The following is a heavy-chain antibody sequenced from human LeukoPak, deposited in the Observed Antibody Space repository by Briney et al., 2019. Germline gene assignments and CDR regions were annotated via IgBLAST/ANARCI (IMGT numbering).Heavy chain of an antibody. D-gene: IGHD6-13*01. CDR1: GFTFDDYA. CDR3: AKVARSSSWFYALDV. CDR2: ISGDGGST. Sequence: GGSLRLSCAASGFTFDDYAMHWVRQAPGKGLECVSVISGDGGSTYHADSVKGRFTISIDNSKNSLYLQMNSLRGEDSALYYCAKVARSSSWFYALDVWGQGTTVTVSS. V-gene: IGHV3-43*02. J-gene: IGHJ6*02.